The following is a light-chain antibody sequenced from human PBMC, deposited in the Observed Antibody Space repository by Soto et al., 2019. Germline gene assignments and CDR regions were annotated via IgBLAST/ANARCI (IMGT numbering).Light chain of an antibody. CDR3: QQYRNWPLT. CDR1: QSVGNN. J-gene: IGKJ4*01. Sequence: EIVMTQSPSTLSVSPGERATLSCRASQSVGNNLAWYRQKSGQAPRLLIYGASTRDTGIPARFSGSGSGTDFTLTIDSLQSDDFAVYLCQQYRNWPLTFGGGTKVEIK. CDR2: GAS. V-gene: IGKV3-15*01.